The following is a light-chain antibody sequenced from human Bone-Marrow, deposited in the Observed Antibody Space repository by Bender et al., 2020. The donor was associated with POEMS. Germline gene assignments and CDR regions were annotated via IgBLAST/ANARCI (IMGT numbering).Light chain of an antibody. CDR1: PLAEQF. V-gene: IGLV3-25*03. J-gene: IGLJ3*02. Sequence: SYELTQPPSVSVSPGQTARITCSGDPLAEQFGYWYQQRPGQAPLLILYKDNERSSGIPERFSGSSSGTTVTLTISAVQAEDETEYFCRSSFNDDTPHWVFGRGTKLTVL. CDR2: KDN. CDR3: RSSFNDDTPHWV.